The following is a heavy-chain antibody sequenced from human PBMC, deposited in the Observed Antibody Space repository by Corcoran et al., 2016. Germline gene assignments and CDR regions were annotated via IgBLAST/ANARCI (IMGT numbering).Heavy chain of an antibody. D-gene: IGHD3-10*01. J-gene: IGHJ1*01. CDR3: ASSHIRGVSWY. CDR1: GGSISSYY. V-gene: IGHV4-59*12. CDR2: NYYSGST. Sequence: QVQLQESGPGLVKPSETLSLTCTVSGGSISSYYWSWLRQPPGKGLEWIGYNYYSGSTNYNPSLKSRVTITVETSKNQYSLKLSSVTAADTAVYYCASSHIRGVSWYLGQGTLITVSS.